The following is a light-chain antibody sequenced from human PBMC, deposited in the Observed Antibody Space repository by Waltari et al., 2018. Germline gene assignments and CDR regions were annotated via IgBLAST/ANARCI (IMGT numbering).Light chain of an antibody. CDR2: DII. J-gene: IGLJ2*01. CDR1: SSDIGGYDY. V-gene: IGLV2-14*03. CDR3: SSYAPSSTV. Sequence: QSALTQPASVSGSPGLSITISCTGTSSDIGGYDYVSWYQQHPGKAPKLMIYDIIKRPSGVSDRFSGSKSGNTASLTISGLQAEDEADYYCSSYAPSSTVFGGGTKLTVL.